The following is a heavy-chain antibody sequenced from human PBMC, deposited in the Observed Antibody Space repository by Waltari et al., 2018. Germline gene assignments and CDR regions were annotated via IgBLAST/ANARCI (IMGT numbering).Heavy chain of an antibody. CDR3: ARDRAWGAPAAMPGWFDP. J-gene: IGHJ5*02. V-gene: IGHV4-4*07. D-gene: IGHD2-2*01. CDR1: GGSISSYY. CDR2: IYTSGST. Sequence: QVQLQESGPGLVKPSETLSLTCTVSGGSISSYYWSWIRQPAGKGLEWIGRIYTSGSTNSTPSLNSRVTMSVDTSKNTFSLKLSSVTAADTAVYYCARDRAWGAPAAMPGWFDPWGQGTLVTVSS.